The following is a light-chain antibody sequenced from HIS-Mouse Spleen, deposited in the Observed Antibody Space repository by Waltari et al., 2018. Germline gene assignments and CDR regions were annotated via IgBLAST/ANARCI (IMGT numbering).Light chain of an antibody. CDR1: QGSSSY. CDR2: AXA. V-gene: IGKV1-8*01. J-gene: IGKJ4*01. CDR3: XXYYSYPXT. Sequence: AIRMTQSPSSLSASTXDRVTITCPASQGSSSYLAWYQQKPGKAPKLLIYAXAPLXSGVPXRXSGSGSGTXFTLTISCLQSEDXATXXXXXYYSYPXTXGGGTKVEIK.